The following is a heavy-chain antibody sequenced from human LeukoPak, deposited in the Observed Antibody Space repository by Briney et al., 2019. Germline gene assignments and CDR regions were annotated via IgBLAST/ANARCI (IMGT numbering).Heavy chain of an antibody. V-gene: IGHV1-2*02. Sequence: GASVKVSCKASGYTFIGYYMHWVRQAPGQGLEWMGWINPNSGGTNYAQKFQGRVTMTRDTSISTAYMELSRLRSDDTAVYYCAMGSSSGWTQSLDYWGQGTLVTVSS. CDR2: INPNSGGT. CDR3: AMGSSSGWTQSLDY. D-gene: IGHD6-19*01. CDR1: GYTFIGYY. J-gene: IGHJ4*02.